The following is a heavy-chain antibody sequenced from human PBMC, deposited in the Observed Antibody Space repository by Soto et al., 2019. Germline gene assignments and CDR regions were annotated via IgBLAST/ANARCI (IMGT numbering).Heavy chain of an antibody. J-gene: IGHJ6*02. D-gene: IGHD1-26*01. Sequence: SETLSLTCTVSGGSISSGDYYWSWIRQPPGKGLEWIGYIYYSGSTYYNPSLKSRVTISVDTSKNQFSLKLSSVTAADTAVYYCARAKNSGSYWYYYYYGMDVWGQGITVT. CDR3: ARAKNSGSYWYYYYYGMDV. CDR2: IYYSGST. V-gene: IGHV4-30-4*01. CDR1: GGSISSGDYY.